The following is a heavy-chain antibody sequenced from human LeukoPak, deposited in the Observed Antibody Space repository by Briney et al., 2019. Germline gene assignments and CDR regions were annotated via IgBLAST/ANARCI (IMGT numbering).Heavy chain of an antibody. CDR2: IYHAGKT. J-gene: IGHJ2*01. V-gene: IGHV4-38-2*01. D-gene: IGHD2-2*03. Sequence: SETLSLTCAVPRSSIASAYYWGWIRLPPEEGLEWIANIYHAGKTYYNPSLKSRVTMSVYTSKKQFSLQLSSVTAADAAVYYCAALRLNGYRRYQYFDFWGRGTLVTVSS. CDR1: RSSIASAYY. CDR3: AALRLNGYRRYQYFDF.